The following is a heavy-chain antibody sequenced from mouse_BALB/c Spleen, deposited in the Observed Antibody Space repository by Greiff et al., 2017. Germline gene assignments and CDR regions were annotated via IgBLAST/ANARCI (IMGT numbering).Heavy chain of an antibody. J-gene: IGHJ2*01. CDR1: GDSITSGY. D-gene: IGHD1-1*01. Sequence: EVQVVESGPSLVKPSQTLSLTCSVTGDSITSGYWNWIRKFPGNKLEYMGYISYSGSTYYNPSLKSRISITRDTSKNQYYLQLNSVTTEDTATYYCARYASYYGSSLDYWGQGTTLTVSS. CDR3: ARYASYYGSSLDY. V-gene: IGHV3-8*02. CDR2: ISYSGST.